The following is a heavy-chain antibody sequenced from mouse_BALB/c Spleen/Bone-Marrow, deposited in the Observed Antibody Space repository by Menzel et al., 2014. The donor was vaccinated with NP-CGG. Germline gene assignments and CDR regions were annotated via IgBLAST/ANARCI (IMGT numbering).Heavy chain of an antibody. V-gene: IGHV7-3*02. CDR1: GFTFTDYY. J-gene: IGHJ2*01. Sequence: VQLQQSGGGLVQPGGSLRLSCATSGFTFTDYYMNWVRQPPGKALEWLGFIRNKAYSYTTEYSASVKGRFTISRDNSQSILYLQMNTLRAEDSATYCCARDMGGFLFDYWGQGTTLTVSS. CDR2: IRNKAYSYTT. CDR3: ARDMGGFLFDY.